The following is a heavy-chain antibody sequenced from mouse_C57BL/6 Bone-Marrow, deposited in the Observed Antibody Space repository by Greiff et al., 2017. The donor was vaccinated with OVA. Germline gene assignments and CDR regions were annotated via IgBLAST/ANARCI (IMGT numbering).Heavy chain of an antibody. V-gene: IGHV1-63*01. J-gene: IGHJ2*01. CDR1: GYTFTNYW. D-gene: IGHD1-1*01. Sequence: LVESGAELVRPGTSVKMSCKASGYTFTNYWIGWAKQRPGHGLEWIGDIYPGGGYTNYNEKFKGKATLTADKSSSTAYMQFNSLTSEDSAIYYCARRGRGGYYYGLDYWGQGTTLTVSS. CDR3: ARRGRGGYYYGLDY. CDR2: IYPGGGYT.